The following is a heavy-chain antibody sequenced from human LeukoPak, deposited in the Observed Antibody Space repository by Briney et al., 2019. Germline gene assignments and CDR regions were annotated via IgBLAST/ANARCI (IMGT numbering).Heavy chain of an antibody. D-gene: IGHD1-20*01. CDR2: IRSDGRTT. CDR3: ARDNFAKAFDI. V-gene: IGHV3-74*01. CDR1: GFTFSSYW. J-gene: IGHJ3*02. Sequence: PGGSLSLSCAASGFTFSSYWMHWIRQDAGKGLVWVARIRSDGRTTTYADSVKGRFTISRDNAKNILFLQMNSLRAEDTAVYYCARDNFAKAFDIWGQGTMVTVSS.